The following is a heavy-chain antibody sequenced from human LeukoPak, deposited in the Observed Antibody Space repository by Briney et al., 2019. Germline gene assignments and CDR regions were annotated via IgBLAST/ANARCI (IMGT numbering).Heavy chain of an antibody. D-gene: IGHD1-20*01. CDR1: GGSFSGYY. J-gene: IGHJ4*02. CDR3: ARGRITGSGPYFDY. CDR2: INHSGST. Sequence: PSETLPLTCAVYGGSFSGYYWSWIRQPPGKGLEWIGEINHSGSTNYNPSLKSRVTISVDTSKNQFSLKLSSVTAADTAVYYCARGRITGSGPYFDYWGQGTLVTVSS. V-gene: IGHV4-34*01.